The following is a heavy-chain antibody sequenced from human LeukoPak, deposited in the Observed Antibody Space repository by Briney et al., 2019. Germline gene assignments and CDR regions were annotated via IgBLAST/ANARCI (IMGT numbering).Heavy chain of an antibody. CDR1: GGSFSGYY. CDR3: ARVRRFLEWYYYMDV. D-gene: IGHD3-3*01. Sequence: SETLSLTCAVYGGSFSGYYWSWIRQPPGKGLEWIGEINHSGSTNYNPSLKSRVTISVDTSKNQFSLKLSSVTAADTAVYYCARVRRFLEWYYYMDVWGKGTTVTVSS. CDR2: INHSGST. J-gene: IGHJ6*03. V-gene: IGHV4-34*01.